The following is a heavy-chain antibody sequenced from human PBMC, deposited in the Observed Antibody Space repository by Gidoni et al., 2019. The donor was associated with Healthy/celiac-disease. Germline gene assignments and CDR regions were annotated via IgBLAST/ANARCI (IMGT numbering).Heavy chain of an antibody. CDR3: ARDYDFWSGYSTPMDV. J-gene: IGHJ6*04. CDR2: ITPIFGTA. D-gene: IGHD3-3*01. Sequence: VQLVQSGAEVKKPGSSVQVPCKASGGTFSSYAISWVRQAPGQGLEWVGGITPIFGTANYAQKFQGRVTITADKSTSTAYMELSSLRSEDTTVYYCARDYDFWSGYSTPMDVWGKGTTVTVSS. CDR1: GGTFSSYA. V-gene: IGHV1-69*06.